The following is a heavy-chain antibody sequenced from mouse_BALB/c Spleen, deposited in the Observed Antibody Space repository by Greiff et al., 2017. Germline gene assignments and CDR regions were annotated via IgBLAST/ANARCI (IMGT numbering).Heavy chain of an antibody. D-gene: IGHD2-1*01. CDR2: ISYDGSN. CDR1: GYSITSGYY. Sequence: EVQLQESGPGLVKPSQSLSLTCSVTGYSITSGYYWNWIRQFPGNKLEWMGYISYDGSNNYNPSLKNRISITRDTSKNQFFLKLNSVTTEDTATYYCARERGNRYAMDYWGQGTSVTVSS. CDR3: ARERGNRYAMDY. V-gene: IGHV3-6*02. J-gene: IGHJ4*01.